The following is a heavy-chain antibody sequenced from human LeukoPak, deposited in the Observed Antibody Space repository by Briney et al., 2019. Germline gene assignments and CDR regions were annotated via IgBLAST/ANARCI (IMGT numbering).Heavy chain of an antibody. J-gene: IGHJ4*02. D-gene: IGHD2-2*01. Sequence: GASVKVSCKASGGTFSSYAISWVQQAPGQGLEWMGGIIPIFGTANYAQKFQGRVTITADESTSTAYMELSSLRSEDTAVYYCANGYCSSTSCYPFDYWGQGTLVTVSS. CDR2: IIPIFGTA. CDR1: GGTFSSYA. CDR3: ANGYCSSTSCYPFDY. V-gene: IGHV1-69*13.